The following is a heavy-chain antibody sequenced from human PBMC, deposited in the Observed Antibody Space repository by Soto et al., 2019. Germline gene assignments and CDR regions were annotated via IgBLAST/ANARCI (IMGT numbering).Heavy chain of an antibody. CDR2: ITMGGGTT. J-gene: IGHJ4*01. V-gene: IGHV3-23*01. D-gene: IGHD1-7*01. Sequence: GGSLRLSCAASGFTFSSYAMSWVRQAPGKGLEWVSTITMGGGTTFQADSVKGRFTTSRDNAKNTLYLQMNSLRAEDTAVYFCARDNWNSYWGQGTLVTVSS. CDR3: ARDNWNSY. CDR1: GFTFSSYA.